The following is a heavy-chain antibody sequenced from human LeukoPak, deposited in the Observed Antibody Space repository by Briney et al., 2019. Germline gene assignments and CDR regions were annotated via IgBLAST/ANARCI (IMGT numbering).Heavy chain of an antibody. Sequence: GGSLRLSCAASGFTFSSYWMTWVRQAPGKGLEWMGNIKQDGSEKNYADSAKGRFTISRDNAKNSLYLQMNSLRAEDTAVYYCARGKGILHDYWGQGTLVTVSS. CDR2: IKQDGSEK. D-gene: IGHD1-14*01. V-gene: IGHV3-7*01. CDR3: ARGKGILHDY. CDR1: GFTFSSYW. J-gene: IGHJ4*02.